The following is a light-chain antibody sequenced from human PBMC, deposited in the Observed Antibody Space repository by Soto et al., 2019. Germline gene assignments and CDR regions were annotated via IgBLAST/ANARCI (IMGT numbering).Light chain of an antibody. V-gene: IGKV1-9*01. CDR2: AAS. CDR1: QGISSY. CDR3: QQLNSYPRT. J-gene: IGKJ1*01. Sequence: IQVTQSPSFLSASVGDRVTITCRASQGISSYLAWYQQKPGKAPKLLIYAASTLQSGVPSRFSGSGSGTEFTLTISSLQPEDFATYYCQQLNSYPRTFGQGTKVDSK.